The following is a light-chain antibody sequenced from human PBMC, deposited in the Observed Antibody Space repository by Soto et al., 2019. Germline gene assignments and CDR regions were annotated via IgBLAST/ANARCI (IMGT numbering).Light chain of an antibody. Sequence: EIVLTQSPGTLSLSPGERATLSCRASQSVSSNLAWYQQKPGQSPRLLIYGASTRATGTPVRFSGSGSGTEFTLTISSLQSEDFAVYYCHQYNYWPTFGQGTKVDIK. J-gene: IGKJ1*01. V-gene: IGKV3-15*01. CDR3: HQYNYWPT. CDR1: QSVSSN. CDR2: GAS.